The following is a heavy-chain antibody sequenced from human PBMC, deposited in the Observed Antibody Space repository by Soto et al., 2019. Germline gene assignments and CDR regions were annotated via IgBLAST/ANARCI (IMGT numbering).Heavy chain of an antibody. CDR3: ASGSSIAAAGTDYYYGMDV. D-gene: IGHD6-13*01. CDR1: GYSFTSYW. Sequence: GESLKISCNGSGYSFTSYWIGWVRQMPGKGLEWMGIIYPGDSDTRYSPSFQGQVTISADKSISTAYLQWSSPKASDTAMYYCASGSSIAAAGTDYYYGMDVWGQGTTVTVSS. J-gene: IGHJ6*02. V-gene: IGHV5-51*01. CDR2: IYPGDSDT.